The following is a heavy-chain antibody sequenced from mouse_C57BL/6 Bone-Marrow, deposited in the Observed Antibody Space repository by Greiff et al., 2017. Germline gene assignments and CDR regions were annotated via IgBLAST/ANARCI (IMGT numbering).Heavy chain of an antibody. V-gene: IGHV1-19*01. CDR2: INPYNGGT. Sequence: VQLKESGPVLVKPGASVKMSCKASGYTFTDYYMNWVKQSHGKSLEWIGVINPYNGGTSYNQKFKGKATLTVDKSSSTAYMELNSLTSEDSAVYYCARSNPYYFDYWGQGTTLTVSS. CDR3: ARSNPYYFDY. D-gene: IGHD2-5*01. J-gene: IGHJ2*01. CDR1: GYTFTDYY.